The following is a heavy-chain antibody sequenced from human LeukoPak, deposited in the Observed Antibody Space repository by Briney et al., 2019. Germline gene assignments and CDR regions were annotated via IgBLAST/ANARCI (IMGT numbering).Heavy chain of an antibody. CDR1: GYTFTSYG. Sequence: ASVKVSCKASGYTFTSYGISWVRQAPGQGLELLGWVSAANNPEYSQKFQGRVVITRDASVTTSYLELDSLRSEDTAVYYCAMSVEMPPIPSFDYWGQGTLVTVSS. D-gene: IGHD5-24*01. V-gene: IGHV1-3*01. CDR2: VSAANNP. J-gene: IGHJ4*02. CDR3: AMSVEMPPIPSFDY.